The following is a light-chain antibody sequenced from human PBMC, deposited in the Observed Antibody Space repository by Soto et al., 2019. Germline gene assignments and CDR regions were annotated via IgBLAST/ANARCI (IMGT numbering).Light chain of an antibody. V-gene: IGKV1-13*02. CDR1: QGISSA. J-gene: IGKJ4*01. CDR2: DAS. Sequence: ALPLTQSPSSLSASVGDRVTITCRASQGISSALAWYQHKPGRAPRLLIYDASSLQSGVSSRFSGSGSGTDFTLTISSLQPEDFAPYYCQQFQSYALTFGGGTKLEIK. CDR3: QQFQSYALT.